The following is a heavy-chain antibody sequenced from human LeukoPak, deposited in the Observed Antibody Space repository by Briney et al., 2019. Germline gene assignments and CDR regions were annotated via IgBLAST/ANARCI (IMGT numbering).Heavy chain of an antibody. V-gene: IGHV4-4*07. CDR3: ARHWFQTPRRAQLDY. CDR1: GGSISSYY. J-gene: IGHJ4*02. CDR2: IYTSGST. D-gene: IGHD3-10*01. Sequence: PSETLSLTCTVSGGSISSYYWSWIRQPAGKGLEWIGRIYTSGSTNYNPSLKSRVTMSVDTSKNQFSLKLSSVTAADTAVYYCARHWFQTPRRAQLDYWGQGTLVTVFS.